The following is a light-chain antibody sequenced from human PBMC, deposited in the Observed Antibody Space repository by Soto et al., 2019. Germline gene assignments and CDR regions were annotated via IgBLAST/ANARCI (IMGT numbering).Light chain of an antibody. Sequence: DIQMTQSPSSLSASVGDGFTITGRASQSISTYLNWYQQKLGKAPKLLISGASSLQGGVPSRFSGSGSGTDFTLTISSLQPEDFATYYCQQGSFTLTFGGGTKLEIK. CDR2: GAS. CDR3: QQGSFTLT. CDR1: QSISTY. V-gene: IGKV1-39*01. J-gene: IGKJ4*01.